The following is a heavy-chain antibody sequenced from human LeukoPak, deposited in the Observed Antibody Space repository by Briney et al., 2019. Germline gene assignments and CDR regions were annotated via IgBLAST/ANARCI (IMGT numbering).Heavy chain of an antibody. Sequence: GRSLRLSCAASGFTFSSYGMHWVRQAPGKGLEWVAVIWYDGSNKYYADSVKGRFTISRDNSKNTLYLQMNSLRAEDTAVYYCAKAPDSIIAVAGSDYWGQGTLVTVSS. CDR2: IWYDGSNK. CDR1: GFTFSSYG. V-gene: IGHV3-33*06. D-gene: IGHD6-19*01. CDR3: AKAPDSIIAVAGSDY. J-gene: IGHJ4*02.